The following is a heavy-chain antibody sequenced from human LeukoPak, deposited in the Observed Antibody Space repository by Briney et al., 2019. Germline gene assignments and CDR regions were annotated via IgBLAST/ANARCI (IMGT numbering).Heavy chain of an antibody. Sequence: CLWIRQPPGKGLEWIGYIYYSGSTNYNPSLKSRVTISVGTSKNQFSLKLSSVTAADTAVYYCARPGPCGPGGAFDIWGQGSMVTVSS. CDR3: ARPGPCGPGGAFDI. J-gene: IGHJ3*02. CDR2: IYYSGST. D-gene: IGHD2-21*01. V-gene: IGHV4-59*08.